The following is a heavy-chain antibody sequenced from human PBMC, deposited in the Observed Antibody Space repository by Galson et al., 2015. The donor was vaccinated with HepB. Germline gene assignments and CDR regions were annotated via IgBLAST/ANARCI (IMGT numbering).Heavy chain of an antibody. V-gene: IGHV1-18*04. J-gene: IGHJ3*02. CDR2: ISAYNGNT. CDR1: GYTFTSYG. D-gene: IGHD2-21*02. Sequence: SVKVSCKASGYTFTSYGISWVRQAPGQGLEWMGWISAYNGNTNYAQKLQGRVTMTTDTSTSTAYMELRSLRSDDTAVYYCARVGRERELAYCGGDCYPGAFDIWGQGTMVTVSS. CDR3: ARVGRERELAYCGGDCYPGAFDI.